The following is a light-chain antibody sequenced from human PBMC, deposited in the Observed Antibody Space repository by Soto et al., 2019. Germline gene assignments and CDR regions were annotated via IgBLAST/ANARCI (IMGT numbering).Light chain of an antibody. CDR1: QSVSSY. Sequence: EIVLTQSPAILSMSPGERATLSCRASQSVSSYLAWYQQKPGQAPRLLIYGASSRATGIPDRFSGSGSGTDFTLTISRLEPEDFAVYYCQQYGSSPITFGQGTRLEIK. J-gene: IGKJ5*01. CDR2: GAS. V-gene: IGKV3-20*01. CDR3: QQYGSSPIT.